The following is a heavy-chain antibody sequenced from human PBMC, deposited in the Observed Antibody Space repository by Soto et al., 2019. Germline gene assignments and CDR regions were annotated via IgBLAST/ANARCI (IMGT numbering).Heavy chain of an antibody. D-gene: IGHD3-22*01. J-gene: IGHJ3*02. Sequence: SVKVSCKASGGTFSSYAISWVRQAPGQGLEWMGGIIPIFGTANYAQKFQGRVTITADESTSTAYMELSSLRSGDTAVYYCARATYYYDSSGYWAAFDIWGQGTMVTVSS. V-gene: IGHV1-69*13. CDR2: IIPIFGTA. CDR1: GGTFSSYA. CDR3: ARATYYYDSSGYWAAFDI.